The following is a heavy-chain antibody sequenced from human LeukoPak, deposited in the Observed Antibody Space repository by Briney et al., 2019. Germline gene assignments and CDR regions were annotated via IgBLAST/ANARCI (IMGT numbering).Heavy chain of an antibody. V-gene: IGHV4-30-2*01. CDR2: IYHSGST. CDR3: ARLTGDFWSGYSGGFDP. J-gene: IGHJ5*02. Sequence: SETLSLTCTVSGGSISSGGYYWSWIRQPPGKGLEWIGYIYHSGSTYYNPSLKSRVTISVDRSKNQFSLKLSSVTAADTAVYYCARLTGDFWSGYSGGFDPWGQGTLVTVSS. D-gene: IGHD3-3*01. CDR1: GGSISSGGYY.